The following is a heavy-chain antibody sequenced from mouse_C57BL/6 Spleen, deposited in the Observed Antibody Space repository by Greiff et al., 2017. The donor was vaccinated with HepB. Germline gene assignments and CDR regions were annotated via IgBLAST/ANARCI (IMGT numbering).Heavy chain of an antibody. V-gene: IGHV1-26*01. CDR2: INPNNGGT. CDR1: GYTFTDYY. Sequence: VQLKQSGPELVKPGASVKISCKASGYTFTDYYMNWVKQSHGKSLEWIGDINPNNGGTSYNQKFKGKATLTVDKSSSTAYMELRSLTSEDSAVYYCARWGTTVVDYAMDYWGQGTSVTVSS. D-gene: IGHD1-1*01. CDR3: ARWGTTVVDYAMDY. J-gene: IGHJ4*01.